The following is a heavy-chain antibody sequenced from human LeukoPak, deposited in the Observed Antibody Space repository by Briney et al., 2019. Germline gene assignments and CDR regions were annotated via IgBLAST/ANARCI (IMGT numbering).Heavy chain of an antibody. D-gene: IGHD3-22*01. CDR3: ARGKGGSGYYY. J-gene: IGHJ4*02. Sequence: PSETLSLTCTISGGSINSYYWSWIRQPPGKGLEWIGYIYYSGSTNYNPSLKSRVAISVDTSKNQFSLRLTSVTAADTAVYYCARGKGGSGYYYWGQGTLVTVSS. CDR1: GGSINSYY. CDR2: IYYSGST. V-gene: IGHV4-59*01.